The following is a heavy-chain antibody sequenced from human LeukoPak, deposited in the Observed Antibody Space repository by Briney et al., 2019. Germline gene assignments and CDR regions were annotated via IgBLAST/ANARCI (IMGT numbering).Heavy chain of an antibody. CDR3: AKRELSLGIDY. CDR2: ISGSGGNT. D-gene: IGHD1-26*01. CDR1: GFTFSSYA. J-gene: IGHJ4*02. Sequence: GGSLRLSCAASGFTFSSYAMSWVHQAPGKGLEWISAISGSGGNTYYAGSVKGRFAISRDNSKNTLYLQMNSLRAEDTAIYYCAKRELSLGIDYWGQGTLVTVSS. V-gene: IGHV3-23*01.